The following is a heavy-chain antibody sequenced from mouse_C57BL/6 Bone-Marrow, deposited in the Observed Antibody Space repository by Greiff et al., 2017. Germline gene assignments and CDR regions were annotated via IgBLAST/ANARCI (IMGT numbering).Heavy chain of an antibody. V-gene: IGHV1-82*01. J-gene: IGHJ4*01. CDR3: ARFGGFYYGNARGYYAMEY. D-gene: IGHD2-1*01. CDR2: IYPGDGDT. CDR1: GYAFSSSW. Sequence: QVQLQQSGPELVKPGASVKISCKASGYAFSSSWMNWVKQRPGKGLEWIGRIYPGDGDTNYNGKFKGKATLTADKSSSTAYMQLSSLTSEDSAVYFCARFGGFYYGNARGYYAMEYWGQGTSVTVAS.